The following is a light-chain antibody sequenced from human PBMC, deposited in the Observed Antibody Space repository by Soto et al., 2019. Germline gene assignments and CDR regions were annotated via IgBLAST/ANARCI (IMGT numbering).Light chain of an antibody. CDR1: SSDVGGYNY. J-gene: IGLJ1*01. CDR2: EAS. CDR3: SSYAGNLYV. Sequence: QSALTQPPSASGSPGQSVTISCTGTSSDVGGYNYVSWYQQHPGKAPKLMIYEASKRPSGVPDRFSGSKSGNTASLTVSGLQAEDEADYYCSSYAGNLYVFGTGTKVTVL. V-gene: IGLV2-8*01.